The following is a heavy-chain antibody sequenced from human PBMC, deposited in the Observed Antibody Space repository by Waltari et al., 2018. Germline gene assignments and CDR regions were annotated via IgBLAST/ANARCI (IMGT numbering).Heavy chain of an antibody. CDR2: ISPILVTA. CDR3: ASYTAMAEVAFDI. J-gene: IGHJ3*02. V-gene: IGHV1-69*14. Sequence: QVQLVQSGAEVKKTGSSVKVSCKASGGTFSSYAISWVRQAPGQGREWRGGISPILVTANYAQKFQGRFTITADKSTSTAYMELSSLRSEDTAVYYGASYTAMAEVAFDIWGQGTMVTVSS. CDR1: GGTFSSYA. D-gene: IGHD5-18*01.